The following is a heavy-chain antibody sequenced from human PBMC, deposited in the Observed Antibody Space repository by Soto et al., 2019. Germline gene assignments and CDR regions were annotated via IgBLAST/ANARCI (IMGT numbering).Heavy chain of an antibody. CDR3: ATDFIYYVSDNFFHGREYAMDV. CDR1: GFIFGDAW. V-gene: IGHV3-15*07. CDR2: IKSQTGGGTT. Sequence: DVQLVESGGGLVKSGGSLRLSCSASGFIFGDAWMNWVRQAPGKGPEWVGRIKSQTGGGTTDYAAPVKDRFTISRDHSKDPLYLQLHSLRTDATAVYYCATDFIYYVSDNFFHGREYAMDVWGQGTTVTVS. J-gene: IGHJ6*02. D-gene: IGHD3-10*01.